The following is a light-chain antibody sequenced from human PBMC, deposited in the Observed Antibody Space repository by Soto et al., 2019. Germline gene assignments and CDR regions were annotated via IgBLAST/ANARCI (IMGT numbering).Light chain of an antibody. V-gene: IGLV2-18*02. CDR2: EVS. J-gene: IGLJ2*01. Sequence: QSALTQPPSVSGSPGQSVTISCTGTSSDVGYYNRVSWYQQPPGTAPKLMVFEVSNRPSGVPDRFSGSKSGNTASLTISGLQAAEEAAYYCSSYTTSSTLVFGGGTKLTVL. CDR1: SSDVGYYNR. CDR3: SSYTTSSTLV.